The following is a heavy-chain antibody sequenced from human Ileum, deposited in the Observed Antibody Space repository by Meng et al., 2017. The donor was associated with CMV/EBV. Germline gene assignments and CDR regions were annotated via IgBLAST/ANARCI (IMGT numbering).Heavy chain of an antibody. J-gene: IGHJ4*02. CDR3: ARGSIAAAGTYYFDY. Sequence: SETLSLTCTVSGGSISSYYWSWIRQPPGNGLEWIGYIYYSGSTNYNPSLKSRVTISVDTSKNQFSLKLSSVTAADTAVYYCARGSIAAAGTYYFDYWGQGTLVTVSS. CDR2: IYYSGST. D-gene: IGHD6-13*01. CDR1: GGSISSYY. V-gene: IGHV4-59*01.